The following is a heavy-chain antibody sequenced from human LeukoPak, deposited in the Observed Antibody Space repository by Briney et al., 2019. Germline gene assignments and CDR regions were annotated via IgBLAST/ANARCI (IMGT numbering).Heavy chain of an antibody. J-gene: IGHJ6*02. CDR3: ASSNSPTGYYGMDV. CDR1: GFTVSSNY. D-gene: IGHD1-14*01. Sequence: GGSLRLSCAASGFTVSSNYMSWVRQAPGEGLEWVSVIYSGGSTYYADSVKGRFTISRDNSKNTLYLQMNSLRAEDTAVYYCASSNSPTGYYGMDVWGQGTTVTVSS. V-gene: IGHV3-66*01. CDR2: IYSGGST.